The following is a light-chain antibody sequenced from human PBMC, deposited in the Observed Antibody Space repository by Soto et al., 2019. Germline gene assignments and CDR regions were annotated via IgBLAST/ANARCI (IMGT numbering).Light chain of an antibody. CDR3: LQESNYPLT. CDR1: QNARDD. Sequence: ILMTQSPSSLSASVGDRFTITYPASQNARDDVGWYQQKPGKASKLLIYSAATLQCRVPSRFSGIGSRTDFTLPISGLQPKHIATDDCLQESNYPLTFGGGTKVDMK. V-gene: IGKV1-6*01. J-gene: IGKJ4*01. CDR2: SAA.